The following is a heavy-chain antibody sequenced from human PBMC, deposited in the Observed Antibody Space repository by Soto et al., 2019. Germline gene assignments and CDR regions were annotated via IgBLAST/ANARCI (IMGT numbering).Heavy chain of an antibody. J-gene: IGHJ4*02. V-gene: IGHV3-23*01. D-gene: IGHD3-22*01. CDR1: GFSFSTCA. Sequence: EVQLLESGGGLVQPGGSLRLSCAASGFSFSTCAVSWVRQAPGKGLEWVSSISASGDTTHYAESVMGRFTISRDNSRNTLHLQMSSLTGEDTAIYSCAAQATGYFVPFDFWGRGTLVTVSS. CDR3: AAQATGYFVPFDF. CDR2: ISASGDTT.